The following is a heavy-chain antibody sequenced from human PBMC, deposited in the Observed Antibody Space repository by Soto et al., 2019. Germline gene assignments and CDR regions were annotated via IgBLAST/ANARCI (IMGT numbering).Heavy chain of an antibody. Sequence: QVQLVQSGAEVKEPGASVKVSCKASGYTFVSYALHWVRQAPGQSLEWMGWINAGNGDTKYAQKFQGRVTITRDISAGTAYMELGSLRSEDTAVYYCAREPLVAFDFWGQGTLVTVSS. V-gene: IGHV1-3*01. J-gene: IGHJ4*02. CDR1: GYTFVSYA. CDR3: AREPLVAFDF. D-gene: IGHD2-8*02. CDR2: INAGNGDT.